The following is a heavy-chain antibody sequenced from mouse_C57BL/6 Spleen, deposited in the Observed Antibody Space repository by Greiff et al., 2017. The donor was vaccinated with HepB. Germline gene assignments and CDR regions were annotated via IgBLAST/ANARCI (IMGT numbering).Heavy chain of an antibody. Sequence: VKLMESGPELVKPGASVKLSCKASGYTFTSYDINWVKQRPGQGLEWIGWIYPRDGSTKYNEKFKGKATLTVDTSSSTAYMELHSLTSEDSAVYFCARRGAQATAWFAYWGQGTLVTVSA. CDR2: IYPRDGST. V-gene: IGHV1-85*01. CDR1: GYTFTSYD. J-gene: IGHJ3*01. D-gene: IGHD3-2*02. CDR3: ARRGAQATAWFAY.